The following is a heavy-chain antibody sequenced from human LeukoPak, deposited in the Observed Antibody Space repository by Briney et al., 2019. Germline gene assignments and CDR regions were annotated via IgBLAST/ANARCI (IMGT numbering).Heavy chain of an antibody. J-gene: IGHJ4*02. CDR2: ISGSGGST. CDR1: GFTFSSYA. CDR3: AKVGRKYYGSGTQNFDY. Sequence: GGSLRLSCAASGFTFSSYATSWVRQAPGKGLEWVSAISGSGGSTYYADSVKGRFTISRDNSKNTLYPQMNSLRAEDTAVYCCAKVGRKYYGSGTQNFDYWGQGTLVTVSS. D-gene: IGHD3-10*01. V-gene: IGHV3-23*01.